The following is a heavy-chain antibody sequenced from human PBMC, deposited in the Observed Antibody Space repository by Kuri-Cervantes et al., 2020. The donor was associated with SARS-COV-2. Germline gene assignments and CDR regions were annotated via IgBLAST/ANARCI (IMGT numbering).Heavy chain of an antibody. D-gene: IGHD6-19*01. CDR2: INHSGST. V-gene: IGHV4-34*01. CDR1: GASISSYY. CDR3: ARERGGQWLVRLGYFDY. Sequence: SETLSLTCTVSGASISSYYWSWIRQPPGKGLEWIAEINHSGSTNYNPSLKGRVTISVDTSKNQFSLKLSSVTAADTAVYYCARERGGQWLVRLGYFDYWGQGTLVTVSS. J-gene: IGHJ4*02.